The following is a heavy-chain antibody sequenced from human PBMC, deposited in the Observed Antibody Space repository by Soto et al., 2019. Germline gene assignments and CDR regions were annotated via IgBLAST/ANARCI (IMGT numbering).Heavy chain of an antibody. CDR3: ARDPPDFHSAFDY. CDR1: GGSVSSNSGA. CDR2: TYYRSKWYN. J-gene: IGHJ4*02. Sequence: PTQALSITCASSGGSVSSNSGAWNWIRQSPSRGLEWLGRTYYRSKWYNDYAESVKSRITINPDTSKNQFSLHLNSVTPEDTAVYYCARDPPDFHSAFDYWGQGTLVTVS. D-gene: IGHD4-4*01. V-gene: IGHV6-1*01.